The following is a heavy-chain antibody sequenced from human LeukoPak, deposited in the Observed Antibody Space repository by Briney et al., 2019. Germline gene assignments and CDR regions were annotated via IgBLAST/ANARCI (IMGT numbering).Heavy chain of an antibody. CDR3: AKDLHSSSNDYYGMDV. D-gene: IGHD6-19*01. J-gene: IGHJ6*02. CDR1: GSSSKTYA. Sequence: GGSLRPSCPAPGSSSKTYARHGFRRPQARGREWWAVLSYDGRNEYYADSVKGRFTISRDKSRNTLYLQMNSLRTEDTAMYYCAKDLHSSSNDYYGMDVWGQGTTVTVSS. CDR2: LSYDGRNE. V-gene: IGHV3-30*18.